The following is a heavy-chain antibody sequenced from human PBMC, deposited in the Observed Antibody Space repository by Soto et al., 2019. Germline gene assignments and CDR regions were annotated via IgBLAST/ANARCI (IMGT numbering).Heavy chain of an antibody. CDR3: ARKDKSGYFNGFNP. Sequence: PGESLKISCRTSGYTFTSYWIAWVRQMPGKGLEWMGIIFPSDSDTRYSPSFQGQVTISADRSTSTVFLQWASLKASDTAVYFCARKDKSGYFNGFNPWGQGTLVTVSS. CDR1: GYTFTSYW. D-gene: IGHD3-22*01. V-gene: IGHV5-51*01. CDR2: IFPSDSDT. J-gene: IGHJ5*02.